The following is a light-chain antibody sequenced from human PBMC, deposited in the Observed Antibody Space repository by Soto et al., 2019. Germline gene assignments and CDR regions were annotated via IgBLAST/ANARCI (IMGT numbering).Light chain of an antibody. CDR3: SSYSISNTLVV. Sequence: QSALTQPASVSGSPGQSITISCTGTSSDVGGYDYVSWYQQHPGKAPKLLIYAVTNRPSGVSNRFSGSKSGNTASLTISGLQAEDEADYYCSSYSISNTLVVFGGGTKLTVL. CDR1: SSDVGGYDY. CDR2: AVT. V-gene: IGLV2-14*01. J-gene: IGLJ2*01.